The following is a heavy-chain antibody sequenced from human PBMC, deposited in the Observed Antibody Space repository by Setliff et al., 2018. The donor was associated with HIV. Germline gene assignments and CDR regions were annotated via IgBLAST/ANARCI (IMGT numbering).Heavy chain of an antibody. CDR1: GYSFTTYW. CDR2: IYPGDSDT. CDR3: ATSPLGYCGGGSCSHYFDY. Sequence: GESLKISCKGSGYSFTTYWIGWVRQMPGKGLDWMGIIYPGDSDTRYSPSFQGQVPIQADKSISTSYLLWISLKASDTAMYYCATSPLGYCGGGSCSHYFDYWGPGTLFTVSS. D-gene: IGHD2-15*01. V-gene: IGHV5-51*01. J-gene: IGHJ4*02.